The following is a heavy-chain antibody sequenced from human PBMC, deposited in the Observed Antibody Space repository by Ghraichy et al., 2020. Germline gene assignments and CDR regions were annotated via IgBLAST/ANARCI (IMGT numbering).Heavy chain of an antibody. CDR2: IYSDGRT. CDR1: GFSVSSNH. D-gene: IGHD3-22*01. J-gene: IGHJ4*02. CDR3: ARGLRFYDSSDVDN. V-gene: IGHV3-53*01. Sequence: GGSLRLSCAASGFSVSSNHMSWVRQAPGKGLEWVSAIYSDGRTDYADSVKGRFNLSRDKSKNTVNLQMNSLRVEDTAVYYCARGLRFYDSSDVDNWGQGILVTVSS.